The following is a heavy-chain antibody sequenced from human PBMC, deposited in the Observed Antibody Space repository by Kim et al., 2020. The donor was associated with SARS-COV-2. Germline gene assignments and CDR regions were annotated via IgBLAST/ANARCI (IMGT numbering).Heavy chain of an antibody. Sequence: ASVKVSCKASGYTFNNHAMNWMRQAPGHGLEWMGWINTNTGNPTYAQGFTGRFVFSLDTPVTTAYLQIGSLKAEDTAIYYCARGRGNSWFPVPDYWGQGTLVTVSS. D-gene: IGHD5-18*01. CDR2: INTNTGNP. CDR3: ARGRGNSWFPVPDY. CDR1: GYTFNNHA. J-gene: IGHJ4*02. V-gene: IGHV7-4-1*01.